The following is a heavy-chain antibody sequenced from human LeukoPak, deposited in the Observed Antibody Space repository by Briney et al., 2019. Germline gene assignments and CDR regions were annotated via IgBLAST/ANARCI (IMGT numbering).Heavy chain of an antibody. D-gene: IGHD3-10*02. CDR3: AELGITMIGGV. Sequence: GGSLRLSCAASGFTFSSYEMNWVRQAPGKGLEWVSYISSSGSTIYYADSVKGRFTISRDNSKNSLYLQMNSLRAEYTAVYYCAELGITMIGGVWGKGTTVTISS. CDR2: ISSSGSTI. V-gene: IGHV3-48*03. J-gene: IGHJ6*04. CDR1: GFTFSSYE.